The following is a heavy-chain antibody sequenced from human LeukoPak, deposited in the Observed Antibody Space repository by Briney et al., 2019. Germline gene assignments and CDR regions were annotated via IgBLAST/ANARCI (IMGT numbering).Heavy chain of an antibody. J-gene: IGHJ4*02. CDR2: ISSSGTSR. CDR3: AKSVAGKGDLLGAEPDY. V-gene: IGHV3-23*01. CDR1: GFVFSNYA. D-gene: IGHD6-19*01. Sequence: GGSVRLSCAASGFVFSNYAMTWVRQAPGKGLEWISGISSSGTSRFYADSVKGRFAVSRDNSRNTLFLQMTSLTDEDTAVYYCAKSVAGKGDLLGAEPDYWGQGTLVSVSS.